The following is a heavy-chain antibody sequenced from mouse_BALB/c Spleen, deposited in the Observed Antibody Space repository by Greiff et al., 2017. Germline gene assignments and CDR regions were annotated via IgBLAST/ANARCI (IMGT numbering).Heavy chain of an antibody. V-gene: IGHV4-1*02. CDR3: ARNLPYYRSHWYFDV. CDR1: GYAFSRYW. D-gene: IGHD2-14*01. CDR2: INPNSSTI. J-gene: IGHJ1*01. Sequence: DVQLLESGGGLVQPGGSLKLSCAASGYAFSRYWMSWVRQAPGKGLEWIGGINPNSSTINYTPSLKDKFIISRDNAKNTLYLQMSKVRSEDTALYYCARNLPYYRSHWYFDVWGAGTTVTVSS.